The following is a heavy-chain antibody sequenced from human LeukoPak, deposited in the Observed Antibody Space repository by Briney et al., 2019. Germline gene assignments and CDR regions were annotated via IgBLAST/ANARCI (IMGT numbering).Heavy chain of an antibody. CDR2: IYYSGST. Sequence: SGTLSLTCTVSGGSISSYYWSWIRQPPGKGLEWIGYIYYSGSTNYNPSLKSRVTISVDTSKNQFSLKLSSVTAADTAVYYCARGDHDYGDYWGQGTLVTVSS. J-gene: IGHJ4*02. V-gene: IGHV4-59*01. CDR1: GGSISSYY. CDR3: ARGDHDYGDY.